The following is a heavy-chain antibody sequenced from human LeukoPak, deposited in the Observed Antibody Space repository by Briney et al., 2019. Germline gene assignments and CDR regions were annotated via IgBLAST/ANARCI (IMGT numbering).Heavy chain of an antibody. CDR1: GFTFSNYD. D-gene: IGHD5-24*01. V-gene: IGHV3-13*01. J-gene: IGHJ3*01. CDR2: IGTGGHT. Sequence: GGSLRLSCSASGFTFSNYDMHWVRQAQGKGLEWVSSIGTGGHTYYAPSVKGRFTISRENAKNSLYLQMNSLGAGDTAIYYCTRGGLEAPCDVWGQGTMVAVSS. CDR3: TRGGLEAPCDV.